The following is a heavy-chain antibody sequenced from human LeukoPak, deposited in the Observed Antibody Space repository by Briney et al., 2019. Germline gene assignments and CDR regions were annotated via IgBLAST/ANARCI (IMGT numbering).Heavy chain of an antibody. D-gene: IGHD6-13*01. CDR3: AGDLDSSSWLEDY. V-gene: IGHV3-11*01. CDR2: ISSSGSTI. J-gene: IGHJ4*02. Sequence: RPGGSLRLSCAASGFAFSDYYMSWIRQAPGKGLEWVSYISSSGSTIYYADSVKGRFTISRDNAKNSLYLQMNSLRAEDTAVYYCAGDLDSSSWLEDYWGQGTLVTVSS. CDR1: GFAFSDYY.